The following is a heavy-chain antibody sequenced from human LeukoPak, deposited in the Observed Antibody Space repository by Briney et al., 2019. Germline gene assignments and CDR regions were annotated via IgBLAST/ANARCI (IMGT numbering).Heavy chain of an antibody. Sequence: ASVKVSCKASGYTFTSYDINWVRQATGQGLEWMGWMNPNSGNTGFAQKFQGRVTMTRDTSISTAYMELSSLRSEDTAVYYCARVPRRGDRFDPWGQGTLVTVSS. D-gene: IGHD3-10*01. J-gene: IGHJ5*02. CDR1: GYTFTSYD. CDR3: ARVPRRGDRFDP. V-gene: IGHV1-8*01. CDR2: MNPNSGNT.